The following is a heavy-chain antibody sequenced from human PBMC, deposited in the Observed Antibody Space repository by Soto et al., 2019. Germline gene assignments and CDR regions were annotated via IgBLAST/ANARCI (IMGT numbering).Heavy chain of an antibody. Sequence: GGSLRLSCAASGFTFSIYSMNWVRQAPGKGLEWVSQIGGARSSTIYYADSVKGRFTISRDNAKTSLYLQINSLRDAEPAVTECARDYGYDDVWGQGTTVTVSS. CDR2: IGGARSSTI. J-gene: IGHJ6*02. V-gene: IGHV3-48*02. CDR3: ARDYGYDDV. CDR1: GFTFSIYS. D-gene: IGHD5-18*01.